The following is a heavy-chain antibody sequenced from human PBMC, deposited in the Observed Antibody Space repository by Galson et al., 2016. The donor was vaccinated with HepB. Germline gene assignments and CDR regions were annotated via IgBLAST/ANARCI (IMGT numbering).Heavy chain of an antibody. CDR1: GGSISSSSHF. J-gene: IGHJ6*02. Sequence: SETLSLTCTVSGGSISSSSHFWAWIRQLPGKGLEWIGTIHYTGNTYYHPSLKSRVTMSVDTSKNQLSLKLNSVTAADTAVYYCARLFDFWSGLPPDNYYGMDVWGQGTTVTVSS. V-gene: IGHV4-39*01. D-gene: IGHD3-3*01. CDR3: ARLFDFWSGLPPDNYYGMDV. CDR2: IHYTGNT.